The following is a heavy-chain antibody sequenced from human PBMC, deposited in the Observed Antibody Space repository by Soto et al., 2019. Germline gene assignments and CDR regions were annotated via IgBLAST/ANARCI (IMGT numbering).Heavy chain of an antibody. CDR2: ISYDSDTI. V-gene: IGHV3-48*02. CDR3: ARMYYDYV. CDR1: VCTFGTYS. Sequence: VGSLRLSCACSVCTFGTYSMNCVREAAGKWLEWIAYISYDSDTIQYADSVKGRFTISRDNAKNSLYLQMNSLRDEDTAVYYCARMYYDYVLGQGTMVNVSS. J-gene: IGHJ6*01. D-gene: IGHD3-3*01.